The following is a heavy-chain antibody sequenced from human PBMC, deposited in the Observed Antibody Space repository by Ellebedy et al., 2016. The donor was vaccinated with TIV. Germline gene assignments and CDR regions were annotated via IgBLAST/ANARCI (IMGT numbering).Heavy chain of an antibody. CDR1: GFTFSSYS. D-gene: IGHD4-23*01. V-gene: IGHV3-48*02. CDR3: ARGGGSYYYGLDV. Sequence: GESLKISXAASGFTFSSYSMIWVRQAPGKGLQWVSYISSSSGTLYYADSLKGRFTISRDNAKNSLYLQMHSLRDEDTAVYYCARGGGSYYYGLDVWGQGTTVTVSS. J-gene: IGHJ6*02. CDR2: ISSSSGTL.